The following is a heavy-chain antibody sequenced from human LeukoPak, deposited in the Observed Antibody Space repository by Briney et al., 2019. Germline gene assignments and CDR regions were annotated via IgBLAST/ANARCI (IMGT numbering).Heavy chain of an antibody. CDR2: INHSVST. Sequence: SETLSLTCAVYGGSFSGYYRSCIRRPPGNGLEWIGEINHSVSTNYNPSLKSRVTISVDTSKNQFSLKLSSVIAADTDVYYCARGVNGHWGSYRYTMMYYFDYWGQGTLVTVSS. D-gene: IGHD3-16*02. J-gene: IGHJ4*02. CDR1: GGSFSGYY. CDR3: ARGVNGHWGSYRYTMMYYFDY. V-gene: IGHV4-34*01.